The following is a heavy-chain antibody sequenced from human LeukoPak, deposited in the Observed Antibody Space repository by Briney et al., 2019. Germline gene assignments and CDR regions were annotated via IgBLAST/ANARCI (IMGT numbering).Heavy chain of an antibody. V-gene: IGHV5-51*01. J-gene: IGHJ6*02. CDR1: GYSFTSYW. CDR3: ARSYYDFWSGYYPYYYYGMDV. D-gene: IGHD3-3*01. CDR2: IYPGDSDT. Sequence: GESLKISCKGSGYSFTSYWIGWVRQMPGKGLEWMGIIYPGDSDTRYSPSFQGQVTISADKSISTAYLQWSSPKASDTAMYYCARSYYDFWSGYYPYYYYGMDVWGQGTTVTVSS.